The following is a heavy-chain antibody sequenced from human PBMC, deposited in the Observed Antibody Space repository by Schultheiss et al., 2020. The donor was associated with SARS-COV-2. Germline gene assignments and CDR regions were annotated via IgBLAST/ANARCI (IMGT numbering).Heavy chain of an antibody. D-gene: IGHD6-13*01. Sequence: SQTLSLTCTVSGGSISSYYWSWIRQPPGKGLEWIGYFYYSGSTNYNPSLKSRVTISVDTSKNQFSLKLSSVTAADTAVYYCARDPTAGRHLHSHYYYGMDVWGQGTTVTVSS. CDR2: FYYSGST. V-gene: IGHV4-59*12. J-gene: IGHJ6*02. CDR1: GGSISSYY. CDR3: ARDPTAGRHLHSHYYYGMDV.